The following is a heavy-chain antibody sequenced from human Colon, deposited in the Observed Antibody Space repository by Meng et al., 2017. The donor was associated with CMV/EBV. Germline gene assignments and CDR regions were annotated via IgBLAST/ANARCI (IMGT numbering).Heavy chain of an antibody. CDR1: GGTSSSYA. CDR2: IIPIVDKV. J-gene: IGHJ4*02. D-gene: IGHD6-13*01. CDR3: ARSLSGSSWSS. V-gene: IGHV1-69*04. Sequence: SVKVSCKASGGTSSSYAIHWVRQAPGQGLEWMGRIIPIVDKVDYAQKFQDRVTLSADKSTGTVYMELSSLTSEDTAMFYCARSLSGSSWSSWGQGTVVTVSS.